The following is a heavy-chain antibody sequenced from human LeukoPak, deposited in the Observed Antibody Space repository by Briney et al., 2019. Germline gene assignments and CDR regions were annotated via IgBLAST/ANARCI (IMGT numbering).Heavy chain of an antibody. Sequence: ASVKVSCKASGYTFISYGISWVRQAPGQGLEWMGWITAYNGNTDYAQKLQGRVTMTTDTSTSTAYMELRSLRSDDTAVYYCARDSGSYHFDYWGQGTLVTVSS. D-gene: IGHD1-26*01. J-gene: IGHJ4*02. CDR2: ITAYNGNT. V-gene: IGHV1-18*01. CDR1: GYTFISYG. CDR3: ARDSGSYHFDY.